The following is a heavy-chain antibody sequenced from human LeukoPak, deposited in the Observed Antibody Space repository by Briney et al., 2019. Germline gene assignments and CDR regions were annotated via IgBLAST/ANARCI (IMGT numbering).Heavy chain of an antibody. Sequence: PGGSLRLSCAASGFTFTSYAMSWVRQAPGKGLEWVSAISGSGGSTYYADSVKGRFTISRDNSKNTLYLQMNSLRAEDTAVYYCAKSPYYDSSGYSPIAFDIWGRGTMVTVSS. CDR1: GFTFTSYA. CDR2: ISGSGGST. CDR3: AKSPYYDSSGYSPIAFDI. V-gene: IGHV3-23*01. D-gene: IGHD3-22*01. J-gene: IGHJ3*02.